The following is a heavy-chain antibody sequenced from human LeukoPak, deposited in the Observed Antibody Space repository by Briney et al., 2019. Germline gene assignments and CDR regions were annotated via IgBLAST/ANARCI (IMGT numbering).Heavy chain of an antibody. D-gene: IGHD3-22*01. Sequence: SETLSLTCTVSGDSISSGGYYWSWIRQQPGKGLEWIGNIYYSGSTRYNPSLKSRVTISVDTSKNRFSLKLTSVTAADTAVYYCARWYYDSSGYRYFDYWGQGTQVTVSS. J-gene: IGHJ4*02. V-gene: IGHV4-31*03. CDR3: ARWYYDSSGYRYFDY. CDR1: GDSISSGGYY. CDR2: IYYSGST.